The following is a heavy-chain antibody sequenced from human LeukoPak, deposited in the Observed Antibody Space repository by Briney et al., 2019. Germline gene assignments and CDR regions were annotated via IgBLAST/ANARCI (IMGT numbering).Heavy chain of an antibody. J-gene: IGHJ5*02. V-gene: IGHV1-8*01. D-gene: IGHD3-10*01. CDR1: GYTFTSYD. Sequence: SVKVSCKATGYTFTSYDINWVRQSTGQRLEWMGSMNPNSGNTGYAQKYQGRVTMTRNSSISTAYMELSSLRSEDTAVYYCARGITMLPWGQGNLVTVSS. CDR2: MNPNSGNT. CDR3: ARGITMLP.